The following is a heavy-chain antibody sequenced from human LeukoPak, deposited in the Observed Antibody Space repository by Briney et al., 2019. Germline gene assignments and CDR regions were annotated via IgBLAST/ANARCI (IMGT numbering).Heavy chain of an antibody. CDR1: GFSISTRGVG. CDR2: VYWDDGK. Sequence: SGPTLVKPTQTLTLTCSFSGFSISTRGVGVGWFRQPPGKALEWLAHVYWDDGKRYSPSLKSRLTITKDTSKNQVVLTMTDIGPMDTATYYCAHRGYAYSYFDYWGQGTLVTVSS. J-gene: IGHJ4*02. CDR3: AHRGYAYSYFDY. D-gene: IGHD2-2*01. V-gene: IGHV2-5*02.